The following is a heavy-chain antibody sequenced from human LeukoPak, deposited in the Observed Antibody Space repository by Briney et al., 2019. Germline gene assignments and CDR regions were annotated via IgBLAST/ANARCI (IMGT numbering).Heavy chain of an antibody. CDR1: GGSISSSSYY. V-gene: IGHV4-39*07. J-gene: IGHJ5*02. D-gene: IGHD3-3*01. CDR3: ARTLRRGITNDFWSGYPAGGWFDP. Sequence: SETLSLTCTVSGGSISSSSYYWGWIRQPPGKGLEWIGSIYYSGSTYYNPSLKSRVTISVDTSKNQFSLKLSSVTAADTAVYYCARTLRRGITNDFWSGYPAGGWFDPWGQGTLVTVSS. CDR2: IYYSGST.